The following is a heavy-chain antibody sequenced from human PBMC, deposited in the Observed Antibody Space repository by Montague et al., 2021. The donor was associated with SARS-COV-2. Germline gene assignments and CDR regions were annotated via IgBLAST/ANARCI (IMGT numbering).Heavy chain of an antibody. CDR3: ARVGRQQLVRLSGMDV. D-gene: IGHD6-13*01. CDR1: GGSFSAYY. V-gene: IGHV4-34*01. CDR2: INHSGRT. Sequence: SETLSLTCAVYGGSFSAYYWNWIRQPPGKGLEWIGDINHSGRTNFNPSLKSRVTASLDTSKNQFSLKLRSVTAADTAVYYCARVGRQQLVRLSGMDVWGQGTTVTVSS. J-gene: IGHJ6*02.